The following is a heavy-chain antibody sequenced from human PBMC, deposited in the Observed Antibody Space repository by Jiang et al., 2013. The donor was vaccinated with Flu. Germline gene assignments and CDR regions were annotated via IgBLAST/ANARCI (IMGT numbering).Heavy chain of an antibody. CDR2: IIPIFGTA. Sequence: SGAEVKKPGSSVKVSCKASGGTFSSYAISWVRQAPGQGLEWMGGIIPIFGTANYAQKFQGRVTITADESTSTAYMELSSLRSEDTAVYYCASSTTGYSYGYNYYYYYYGMDVWGQGTTVTVSS. D-gene: IGHD5-18*01. CDR1: GGTFSSYA. J-gene: IGHJ6*02. CDR3: ASSTTGYSYGYNYYYYYYGMDV. V-gene: IGHV1-69*01.